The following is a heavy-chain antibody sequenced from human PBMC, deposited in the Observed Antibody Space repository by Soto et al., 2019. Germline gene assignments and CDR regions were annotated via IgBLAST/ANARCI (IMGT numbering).Heavy chain of an antibody. J-gene: IGHJ4*02. CDR3: ARCLNGFDC. D-gene: IGHD2-8*01. Sequence: TIIDLYVDRFIQAPGKGLEWVGRSRPKARRYTTEYAASLKGRFTISRDESRNSLDLQIDSLQTEDTAVYYCARCLNGFDCCGRGTLVT. CDR2: SRPKARRYTT. CDR1: TIIDLY. V-gene: IGHV3-72*01.